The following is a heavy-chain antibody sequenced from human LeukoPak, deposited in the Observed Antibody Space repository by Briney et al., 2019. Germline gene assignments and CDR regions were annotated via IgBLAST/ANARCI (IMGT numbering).Heavy chain of an antibody. D-gene: IGHD2-15*01. CDR1: GYTFPSYA. J-gene: IGHJ5*02. CDR2: MNFNSGNT. CDR3: AIGYRYCSGGSCYGYWFDP. V-gene: IGHV1-8*01. Sequence: GASVTVSCKASGYTFPSYAINWVRQATGQGLEWMGWMNFNSGNTGYAQTFQGRVTMTRNTSISTAYMELSSLRSEDTAVYYCAIGYRYCSGGSCYGYWFDPGGQGALVTVSS.